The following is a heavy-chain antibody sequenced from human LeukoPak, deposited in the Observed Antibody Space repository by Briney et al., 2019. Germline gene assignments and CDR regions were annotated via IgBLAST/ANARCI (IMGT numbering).Heavy chain of an antibody. Sequence: SETLSLTCAVYGGSFSGYYWSWIRQPPGKGLEWIGEINHSGSTNYNPSLKSRVTISVDASKKQFSLKLTPVTAADTAVYYCARALTTPTHWGQGTLVTVSS. CDR2: INHSGST. CDR1: GGSFSGYY. CDR3: ARALTTPTH. J-gene: IGHJ1*01. V-gene: IGHV4-34*01. D-gene: IGHD4-17*01.